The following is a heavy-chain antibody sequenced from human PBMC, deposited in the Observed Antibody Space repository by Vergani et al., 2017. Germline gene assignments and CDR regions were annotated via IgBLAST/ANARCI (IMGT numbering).Heavy chain of an antibody. Sequence: EVQLVESGGGLVQPGGSLRLSCAASGFTFSSYDMHWVRQATGKGLEWVSAIGTAGDTYYPGSVKGRFTISRDNAKNSLYLQMNSLRAEDTAVYYCARDYYGDYVFRYYYYYGMDVWGQGTTVTVSS. D-gene: IGHD4-17*01. CDR2: IGTAGDT. CDR3: ARDYYGDYVFRYYYYYGMDV. CDR1: GFTFSSYD. J-gene: IGHJ6*02. V-gene: IGHV3-13*01.